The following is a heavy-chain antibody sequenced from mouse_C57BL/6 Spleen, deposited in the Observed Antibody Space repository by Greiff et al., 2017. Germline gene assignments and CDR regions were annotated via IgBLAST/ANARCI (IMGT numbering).Heavy chain of an antibody. V-gene: IGHV1-81*01. CDR1: GYTFTSYG. CDR3: ARYSFAY. CDR2: IYPRSGNT. D-gene: IGHD2-12*01. Sequence: QVHVKQSGAELARPGASVKLSCKASGYTFTSYGISWVKQRTGPGLGWIGEIYPRSGNTYYNEKFKGKATLTADKSSSTAYMELRSLTSEDSAVYFCARYSFAYWGQGTLVTVSA. J-gene: IGHJ3*01.